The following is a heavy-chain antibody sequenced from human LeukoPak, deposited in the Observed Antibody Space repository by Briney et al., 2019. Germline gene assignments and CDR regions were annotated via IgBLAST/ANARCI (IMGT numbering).Heavy chain of an antibody. Sequence: SETLSLTCTISGGSISSYYWSWIRQPPGKGLEWIGYIYYSGSTNYNPSLKSRVTISADTSKNQFSLKLSSVTAADTAVYYCARCDYYYYGMDVWGQGTTVTVSS. J-gene: IGHJ6*02. CDR3: ARCDYYYYGMDV. CDR1: GGSISSYY. CDR2: IYYSGST. V-gene: IGHV4-59*01.